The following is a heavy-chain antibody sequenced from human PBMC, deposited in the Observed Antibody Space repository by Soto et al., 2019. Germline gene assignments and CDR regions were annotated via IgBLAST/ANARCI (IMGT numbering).Heavy chain of an antibody. CDR2: IKRDGSEK. CDR3: ARDVGEGGAVFGSNTYSYYHGMDV. J-gene: IGHJ6*02. V-gene: IGHV3-7*05. Sequence: EVQLVESGGGLVQPGGSLRVSCAASGFTFSSYWMSWVRQAPGKGLQWEANIKRDGSEKYYVDSVKGRFIISRDNAKNSLYLQMNSLRGEDTAVYYCARDVGEGGAVFGSNTYSYYHGMDVWGQGTTVTVSS. CDR1: GFTFSSYW. D-gene: IGHD2-15*01.